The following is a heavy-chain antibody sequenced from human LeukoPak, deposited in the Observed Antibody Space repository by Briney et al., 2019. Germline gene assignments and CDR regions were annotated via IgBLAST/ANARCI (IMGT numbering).Heavy chain of an antibody. CDR2: IYYSGSA. CDR1: GGSISSSSYY. CDR3: ARSELTYYYDSSGYYPFDY. V-gene: IGHV4-39*01. Sequence: SETLSLTCTVSGGSISSSSYYWGWIRQPPGKGLEWIGSIYYSGSAYYNPSLKSRVTISVDTSKNQFSLKLSSVTAADTAVYYCARSELTYYYDSSGYYPFDYWGQGTLVTVSS. D-gene: IGHD3-22*01. J-gene: IGHJ4*02.